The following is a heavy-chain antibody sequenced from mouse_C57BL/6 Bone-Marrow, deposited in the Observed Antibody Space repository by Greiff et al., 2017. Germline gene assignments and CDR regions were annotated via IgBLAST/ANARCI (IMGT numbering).Heavy chain of an antibody. V-gene: IGHV1-63*01. CDR2: ICPGGGYT. Sequence: VKLVESGAELVRPGTSVKMSCKASGYTFTNYSIGWANQSPGQSLEWIGAICPGGGYTNYTEKVKGKATLTADKASSTAYMQISNLTSEDSAIYYCARSNWGIDFDYWGQGTTLTVSS. D-gene: IGHD4-1*02. CDR1: GYTFTNYS. J-gene: IGHJ2*01. CDR3: ARSNWGIDFDY.